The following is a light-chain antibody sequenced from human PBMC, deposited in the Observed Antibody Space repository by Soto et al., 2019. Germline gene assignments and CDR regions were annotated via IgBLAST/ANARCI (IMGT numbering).Light chain of an antibody. CDR3: QRYENALPTWT. CDR1: QSVSSSY. J-gene: IGKJ1*01. V-gene: IGKV3-20*01. Sequence: EIVLTQSPGTLSLSPGERVTLSCRASQSVSSSYLAWYQQKPGQAPRLLIYGASSRATGIPDRFSGSGSGTSFTLTISSLEPEDFAVYYCQRYENALPTWTFGQGTKVEIK. CDR2: GAS.